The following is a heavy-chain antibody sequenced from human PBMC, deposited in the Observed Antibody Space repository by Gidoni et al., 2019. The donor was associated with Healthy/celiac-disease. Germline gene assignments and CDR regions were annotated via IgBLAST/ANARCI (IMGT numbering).Heavy chain of an antibody. J-gene: IGHJ5*02. D-gene: IGHD6-13*01. V-gene: IGHV4-61*02. CDR2: IYTSGST. CDR3: ARERQQLVRWFDP. CDR1: GGSISSGSYY. Sequence: QVQLQESGPGLVKPSQTLSLTCTVSGGSISSGSYYWSWIRQPAGKGLEWIGRIYTSGSTNYNPSLKSRVTISVDTSKNQFSLKLSSVTAADTAVYYCARERQQLVRWFDPWGQGTLVTVSS.